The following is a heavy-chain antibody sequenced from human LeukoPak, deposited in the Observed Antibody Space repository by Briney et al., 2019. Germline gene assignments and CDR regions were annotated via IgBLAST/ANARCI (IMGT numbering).Heavy chain of an antibody. D-gene: IGHD3-10*01. CDR2: IRTKVYGGTT. Sequence: GGSLRLSCTASGFTFGDYAMSWVRQAPGKGLEWVGFIRTKVYGGTTEYAASVKGRFAISRDDSKSIAYLQMNSLKTEDTAVYYCTREVRPLYYYHMDVWGKGITVTISS. CDR1: GFTFGDYA. J-gene: IGHJ6*03. V-gene: IGHV3-49*04. CDR3: TREVRPLYYYHMDV.